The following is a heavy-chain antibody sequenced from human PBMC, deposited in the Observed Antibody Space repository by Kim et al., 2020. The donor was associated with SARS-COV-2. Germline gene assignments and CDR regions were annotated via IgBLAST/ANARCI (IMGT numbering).Heavy chain of an antibody. D-gene: IGHD6-19*01. J-gene: IGHJ4*02. Sequence: YSQKCQGRVTMTREPSASTAYIELSSVRSEDTAVYYCARGEGMAGTLFDYWGQGTLVTVSS. CDR3: ARGEGMAGTLFDY. V-gene: IGHV1-3*01.